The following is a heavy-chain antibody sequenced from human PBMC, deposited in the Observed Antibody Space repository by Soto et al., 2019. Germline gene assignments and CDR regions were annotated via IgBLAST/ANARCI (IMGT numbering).Heavy chain of an antibody. CDR1: GGGFSTYA. V-gene: IGHV1-69*13. CDR3: ASPGRVYDSSGYYYVSYYFDY. D-gene: IGHD3-22*01. Sequence: ASVKVSCKASGGGFSTYAITWVRQAPGQGLEWMGGIIPIFGTANYAQKFQGRVTITADESTSTAYMELSSLRSEDTAVYYCASPGRVYDSSGYYYVSYYFDYWGQGTLVTVSS. J-gene: IGHJ4*02. CDR2: IIPIFGTA.